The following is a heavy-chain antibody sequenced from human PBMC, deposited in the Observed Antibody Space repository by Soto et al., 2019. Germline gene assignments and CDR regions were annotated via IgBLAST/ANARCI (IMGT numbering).Heavy chain of an antibody. CDR1: GFTFSSYA. CDR3: ARGAADLGYFDY. J-gene: IGHJ4*02. Sequence: QVQLVESGGGVVQPGRSLRLSCAASGFTFSSYAMHWVRQAPGKGLEWVAVISYDGSNKYYADSVKGRFTISRDNSKNTLYLQMNSLRAEDTAVYYCARGAADLGYFDYWGQGTLVTVSS. V-gene: IGHV3-30-3*01. D-gene: IGHD3-16*01. CDR2: ISYDGSNK.